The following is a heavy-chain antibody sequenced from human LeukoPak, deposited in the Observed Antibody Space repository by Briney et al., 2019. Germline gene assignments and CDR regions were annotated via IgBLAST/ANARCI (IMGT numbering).Heavy chain of an antibody. Sequence: GGSLRLSCAASGFTFGSCWMNWVRQTPGKGLEWVANINQDGSQKFYVDSVKGRFTIPRDNSKNTLYLQMDSLRAEDTAVYYCARDLEVGMDVWGQGTTVTVSS. CDR3: ARDLEVGMDV. V-gene: IGHV3-7*01. CDR2: INQDGSQK. CDR1: GFTFGSCW. J-gene: IGHJ6*02.